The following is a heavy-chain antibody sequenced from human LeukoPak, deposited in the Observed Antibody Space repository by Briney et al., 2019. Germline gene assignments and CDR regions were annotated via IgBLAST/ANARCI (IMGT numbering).Heavy chain of an antibody. CDR2: INHSGST. J-gene: IGHJ4*02. Sequence: PSETLSLTCAVYGGSFSGYYWSWIRQPPGKGLEWIGEINHSGSTNYNPSLKSRVTISVDTSKNQFSLKLSSVTAADTAVYYCARDYPYYDFWSGFPHFDYWGQGTLVTVSS. D-gene: IGHD3-3*01. V-gene: IGHV4-34*01. CDR1: GGSFSGYY. CDR3: ARDYPYYDFWSGFPHFDY.